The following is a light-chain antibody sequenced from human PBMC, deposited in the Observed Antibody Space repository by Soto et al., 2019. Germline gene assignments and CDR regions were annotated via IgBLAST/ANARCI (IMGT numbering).Light chain of an antibody. J-gene: IGKJ2*01. CDR3: HQAHSFPLT. CDR1: QGISSW. CDR2: ATS. Sequence: DIQLTQSPSSVSASVGDRVTIICRASQGISSWLAWYQQKPGKAPELRIYATSNLQSGVPSRFSGSGSGADFTLTINSLEPEEYATYFCHQAHSFPLTVGQGTKLEI. V-gene: IGKV1-12*01.